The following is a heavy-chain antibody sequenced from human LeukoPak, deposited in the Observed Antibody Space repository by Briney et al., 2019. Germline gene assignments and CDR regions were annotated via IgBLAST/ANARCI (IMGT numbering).Heavy chain of an antibody. CDR2: IYYSGST. V-gene: IGHV4-38-2*01. Sequence: PSETLSLTCAVSGYSISSGYDWGWIRQPPGKGLGWIGSIYYSGSTYYIQSLKSRVTISVDTSKNQLSLKLSSVTAADTAVYYCARCRSPEGRWFDPWGQGTLVTVSS. D-gene: IGHD6-6*01. CDR3: ARCRSPEGRWFDP. J-gene: IGHJ5*02. CDR1: GYSISSGYD.